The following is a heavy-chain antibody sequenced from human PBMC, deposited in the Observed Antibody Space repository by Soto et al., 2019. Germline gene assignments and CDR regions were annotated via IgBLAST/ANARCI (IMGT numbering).Heavy chain of an antibody. CDR3: AKDPMTTVVTYYFDY. V-gene: IGHV3-30*18. CDR1: GFTFSSYG. CDR2: ISYDGSNK. Sequence: PGGSLRLSCAASGFTFSSYGMHWVRQAPGKGLEWVAVISYDGSNKYYADSVKGRFTISRDNSKNTLYLQMNSLRAEDTAVYYCAKDPMTTVVTYYFDYWGQGTLVTVSS. J-gene: IGHJ4*02. D-gene: IGHD4-17*01.